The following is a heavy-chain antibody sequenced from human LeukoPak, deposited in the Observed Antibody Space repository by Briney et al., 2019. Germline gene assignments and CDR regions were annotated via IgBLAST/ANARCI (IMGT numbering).Heavy chain of an antibody. V-gene: IGHV4-38-2*02. J-gene: IGHJ4*02. D-gene: IGHD2-2*03. Sequence: SQTLSLTCTVSGGSISSYYWGWIRQPPGKGLEWIGSIYHSGSTYYNPSLKSRVTISVDTSKNQFSLKLSSVTAADTAVYYCARLDKFDYWGQGTLVTVSS. CDR3: ARLDKFDY. CDR1: GGSISSYY. CDR2: IYHSGST.